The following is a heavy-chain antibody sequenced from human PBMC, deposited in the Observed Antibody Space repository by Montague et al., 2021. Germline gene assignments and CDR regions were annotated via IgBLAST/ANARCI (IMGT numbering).Heavy chain of an antibody. J-gene: IGHJ5*02. CDR2: IYYSGNS. CDR1: GASITSNIYY. CDR3: ARVFSSWYVGWFDP. Sequence: SETLSLTCTVSGASITSNIYYWGWTRQSPGKGLEWIGSIYYSGNSFYQPSLKSRITMAVDTSKNQFSLKISSVTAADTAIYYCARVFSSWYVGWFDPWGQGTLVTVSS. D-gene: IGHD6-13*01. V-gene: IGHV4-39*07.